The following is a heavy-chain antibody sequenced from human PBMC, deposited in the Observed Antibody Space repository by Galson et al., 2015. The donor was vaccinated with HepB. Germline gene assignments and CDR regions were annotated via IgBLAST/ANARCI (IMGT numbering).Heavy chain of an antibody. CDR1: GYTFTSYY. V-gene: IGHV1-46*01. Sequence: SVKVSCKASGYTFTSYYMHWVRQAPGQGLEWMGIINPSGGSTSYAQKFQGRVTMTRDTSTSTVYMELSSLRSEDTAVYYCARRTVGATGHGAFDIWGQGTMVTISS. CDR3: ARRTVGATGHGAFDI. CDR2: INPSGGST. J-gene: IGHJ3*02. D-gene: IGHD1-26*01.